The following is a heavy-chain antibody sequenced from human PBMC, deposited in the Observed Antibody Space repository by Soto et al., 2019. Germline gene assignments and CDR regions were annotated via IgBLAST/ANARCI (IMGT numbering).Heavy chain of an antibody. J-gene: IGHJ6*03. D-gene: IGHD1-1*01. CDR1: GYTFTSYG. CDR3: ARVAQLERYYYYYMDV. CDR2: ISAYNGNT. Sequence: GASVKVSCKASGYTFTSYGISWVRQAPGQGFEWMGWISAYNGNTNYAQKLQGRVTMTTDTSTSTAYMELRSLRSDDTAVYYCARVAQLERYYYYYMDVWGKGTTVTVSS. V-gene: IGHV1-18*01.